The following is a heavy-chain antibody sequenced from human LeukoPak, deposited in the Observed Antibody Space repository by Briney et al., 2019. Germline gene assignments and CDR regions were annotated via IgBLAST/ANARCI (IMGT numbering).Heavy chain of an antibody. V-gene: IGHV4-59*01. CDR2: MYYRGSS. CDR3: ASHTVMVS. Sequence: SETLSLTCSVSGVSISSDYWSWIRQPPGKGLEWIGYMYYRGSSNYNPSLKSRVTISVDTSKNQFSLKLSSVTAADTAVYYCASHTVMVSWGQGTLVTVSS. CDR1: GVSISSDY. J-gene: IGHJ5*02. D-gene: IGHD5-18*01.